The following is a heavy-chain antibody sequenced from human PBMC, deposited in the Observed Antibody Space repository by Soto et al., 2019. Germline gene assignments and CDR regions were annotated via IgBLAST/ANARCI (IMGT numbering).Heavy chain of an antibody. V-gene: IGHV3-48*01. Sequence: GGSLRLSCAASGFTFSSYSMNWVRQAPGKGLEWVSYISSSSSTIYYADSVKGRFTISRDNSKNTLYLQMNSLRAEDTAVYYCARTQRSLDRPGGNHFDYWGQGTLVTVSS. J-gene: IGHJ4*02. CDR2: ISSSSSTI. CDR1: GFTFSSYS. D-gene: IGHD1-1*01. CDR3: ARTQRSLDRPGGNHFDY.